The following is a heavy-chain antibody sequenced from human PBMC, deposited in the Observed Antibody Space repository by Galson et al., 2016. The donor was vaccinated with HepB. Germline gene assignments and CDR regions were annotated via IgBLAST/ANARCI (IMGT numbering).Heavy chain of an antibody. CDR3: AKRKGYGSGGVIYYYYGMDV. J-gene: IGHJ6*02. CDR2: ISYDGSDR. V-gene: IGHV3-30*18. D-gene: IGHD3-10*01. Sequence: SLRLSCAASGFTFSSYGMHWVRQAPGKGLEWVAVISYDGSDRYYADSVQGRFTITRDNSKNTLYLQMNNLRAEDTAVYYCAKRKGYGSGGVIYYYYGMDVWGQGTTVTVSS. CDR1: GFTFSSYG.